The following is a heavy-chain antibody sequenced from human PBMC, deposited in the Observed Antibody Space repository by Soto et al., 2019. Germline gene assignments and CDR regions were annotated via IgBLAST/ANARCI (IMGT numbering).Heavy chain of an antibody. D-gene: IGHD5-12*01. Sequence: GGSLRLSCAASGFSFSDYAITWVRQAPGKGLEWVSAISGSAVSTYYADSVKGRFTISRDNSRNTLYLQMNSLRAEDTAVYYCAKSIVATIAPAHGGQGTLVPVSS. CDR3: AKSIVATIAPAH. CDR2: ISGSAVST. CDR1: GFSFSDYA. V-gene: IGHV3-23*01. J-gene: IGHJ4*02.